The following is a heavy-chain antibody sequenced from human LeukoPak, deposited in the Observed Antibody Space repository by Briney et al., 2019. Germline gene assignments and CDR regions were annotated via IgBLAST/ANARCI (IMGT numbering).Heavy chain of an antibody. Sequence: QPSGTLSLTCAVSGGSISSNNWWGWVRQPPGQGLEWIGEIYHSGSPNYNPSLKSRVTISVDKSRNHFSLNLSSVTAADTAVYYCARVNINNWHSCDYWGQGTLVTVSS. D-gene: IGHD1-1*01. J-gene: IGHJ4*02. V-gene: IGHV4-4*02. CDR3: ARVNINNWHSCDY. CDR2: IYHSGSP. CDR1: GGSISSNNW.